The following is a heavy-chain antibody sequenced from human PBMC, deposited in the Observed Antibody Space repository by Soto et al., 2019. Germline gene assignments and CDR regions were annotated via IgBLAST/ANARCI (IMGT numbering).Heavy chain of an antibody. D-gene: IGHD1-7*01. J-gene: IGHJ4*02. CDR2: INHSGST. CDR3: ARAGRTSGTTSLFDS. CDR1: GGSFSGYY. Sequence: QVQLQQWGAGLLKPSETLSLTCAVYGGSFSGYYWSWIRQPPAKGLEWIGEINHSGSTNYNPSLKSQVTISVHTSRNQFSMKLSSVTAADTAVYYCARAGRTSGTTSLFDSWGQGTLVTVSS. V-gene: IGHV4-34*01.